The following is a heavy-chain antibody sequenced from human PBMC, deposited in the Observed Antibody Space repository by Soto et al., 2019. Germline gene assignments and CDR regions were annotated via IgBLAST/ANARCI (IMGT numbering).Heavy chain of an antibody. D-gene: IGHD2-2*01. V-gene: IGHV1-69*01. CDR1: GGTFSSYA. CDR2: IIPISDTT. J-gene: IGHJ6*02. Sequence: QVQLVQSGAEMKKPGSSVKVSCKASGGTFSSYAISWVRQAPGQGLEWMGGIIPISDTTNYAQKFQGRVTITADESTSTAYMELSSLRSEDTAVYYWARSQGSSTSLEIYYYYYYGMDVWGQGTTVTVSS. CDR3: ARSQGSSTSLEIYYYYYYGMDV.